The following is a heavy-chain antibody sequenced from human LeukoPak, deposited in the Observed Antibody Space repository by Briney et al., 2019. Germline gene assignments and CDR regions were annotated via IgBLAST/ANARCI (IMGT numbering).Heavy chain of an antibody. J-gene: IGHJ6*02. CDR3: ARGLIVIEYYYYGMDV. V-gene: IGHV4-39*07. CDR1: GGSISSGGYY. Sequence: SSETLSLTCTVSGGSISSGGYYWSWIRQPPGKGLEWIGEINHSGSTNYNPSLKSRVTISVDTSKNQFSLKLSSVTAADTAVYYCARGLIVIEYYYYGMDVWGQGTTVTVSS. D-gene: IGHD3-16*02. CDR2: INHSGST.